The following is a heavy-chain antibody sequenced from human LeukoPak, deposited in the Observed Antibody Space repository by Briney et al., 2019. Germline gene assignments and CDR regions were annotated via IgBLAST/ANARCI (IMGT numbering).Heavy chain of an antibody. J-gene: IGHJ4*02. D-gene: IGHD4-23*01. CDR3: VTHEVTVVTRSTFDY. CDR1: GFTFSRFW. Sequence: GGSLRLSCAASGFTFSRFWLSWVRQPPGKGLEWLANINQDGSEKYFMDSVKGRFTIFRDNAKRSLYLQMNSLRVEDTAIYYCVTHEVTVVTRSTFDYWGQGTLVTVSS. V-gene: IGHV3-7*01. CDR2: INQDGSEK.